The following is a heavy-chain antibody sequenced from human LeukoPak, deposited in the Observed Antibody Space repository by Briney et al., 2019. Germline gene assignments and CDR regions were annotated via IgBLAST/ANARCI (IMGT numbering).Heavy chain of an antibody. CDR3: AKEGELLWFGDLYPLDS. CDR1: GFTFTDSA. D-gene: IGHD3-10*01. J-gene: IGHJ4*02. V-gene: IGHV3-23*01. Sequence: AGGSLRLSCAASGFTFTDSAMTWVRQAPGKGLEWVSAISTSGGDTIYTDSVKDRFTISRDNSKNTLYLEMNSLRVEDTAVYYCAKEGELLWFGDLYPLDSWGQGTLVTVSS. CDR2: ISTSGGDT.